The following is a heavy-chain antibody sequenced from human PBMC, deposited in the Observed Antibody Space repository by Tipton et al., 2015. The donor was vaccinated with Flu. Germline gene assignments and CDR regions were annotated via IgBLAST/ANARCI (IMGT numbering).Heavy chain of an antibody. CDR2: IYYSGIT. V-gene: IGHV4-59*01. J-gene: IGHJ5*02. D-gene: IGHD3-22*01. CDR1: GASIRSYY. CDR3: ARVGGDYRDSSGFIPWFDL. Sequence: TLSLTCTVSGASIRSYYWSWIRQPPGKGLEWIGYIYYSGITNYNPSLKSRVTISVGTSKNQFSLKLSSVTAADTAVYYCARVGGDYRDSSGFIPWFDLWGQGTLVTVSS.